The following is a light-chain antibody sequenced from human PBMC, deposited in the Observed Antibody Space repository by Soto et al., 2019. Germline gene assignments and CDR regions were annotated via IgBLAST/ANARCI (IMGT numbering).Light chain of an antibody. CDR2: EVT. Sequence: QSVLTQPASVSGSPGQSITISCTGTSSDVGGYNYVSWYQLHPGKAPKLMISEVTNRPSGVSSRFSGSKSGNTASLTISGLQAEDEADYYCSSYISSSTFVVFGGGTKLTVL. V-gene: IGLV2-14*01. CDR1: SSDVGGYNY. CDR3: SSYISSSTFVV. J-gene: IGLJ2*01.